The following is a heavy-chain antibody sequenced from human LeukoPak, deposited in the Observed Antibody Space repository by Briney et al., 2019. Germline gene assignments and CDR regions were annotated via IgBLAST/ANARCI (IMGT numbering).Heavy chain of an antibody. V-gene: IGHV4-59*08. CDR3: ARHSQKNSYYGMDV. Sequence: SETLSLTCTVSGGSISGYYWAWIRQPPGKGLEWIGYIYSSGSTNYNPSLKSRVTISVDTSKNQFSLNLSSVTAADTAVYYCARHSQKNSYYGMDVWGQGTTVTVSS. CDR2: IYSSGST. J-gene: IGHJ6*02. CDR1: GGSISGYY.